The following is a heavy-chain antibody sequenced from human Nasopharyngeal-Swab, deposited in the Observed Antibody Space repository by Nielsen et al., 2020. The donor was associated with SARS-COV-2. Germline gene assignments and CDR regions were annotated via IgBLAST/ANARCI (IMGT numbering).Heavy chain of an antibody. CDR1: GGSFSGYY. CDR2: INHSGST. Sequence: SETLFLTCAVYGGSFSGYYWSWIRQPPGKGLEWIGEINHSGSTNYNPSLKSRVTISVDTSKNQFSLKLSSVTAADTAVYYCAHYSSGSLSSPRGRGYFDYWGQGTLVTVSS. CDR3: AHYSSGSLSSPRGRGYFDY. V-gene: IGHV4-34*01. J-gene: IGHJ4*02. D-gene: IGHD1-26*01.